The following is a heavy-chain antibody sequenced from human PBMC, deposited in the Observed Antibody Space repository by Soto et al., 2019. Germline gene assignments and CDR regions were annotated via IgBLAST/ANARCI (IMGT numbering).Heavy chain of an antibody. CDR3: ASDWYGDDAVDI. CDR2: TYYSGST. D-gene: IGHD4-17*01. CDR1: VGSISSYY. Sequence: SETLSLTCTFSVGSISSYYWSCIRQPPGKGLEWIGYTYYSGSTNYYPSLKSRVTISVDTSKNQFSLKLSSVTAADTAVYYCASDWYGDDAVDIWGQGTMVTV. V-gene: IGHV4-59*01. J-gene: IGHJ3*02.